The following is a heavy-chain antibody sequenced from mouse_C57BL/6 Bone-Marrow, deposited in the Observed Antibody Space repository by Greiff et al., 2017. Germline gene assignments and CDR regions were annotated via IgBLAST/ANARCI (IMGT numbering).Heavy chain of an antibody. CDR1: GYTFTSYW. D-gene: IGHD2-5*01. Sequence: VQLQQPGAELVKPGASVKLSCKASGYTFTSYWMHWVKQRPGQGLEWIGMIHPNSGSTNYNEKFKSKATLTVDKSSSTAYMQLSSLTSEDSAVYYCAREGFYSNYGAYWGQGTLVTVSA. CDR2: IHPNSGST. J-gene: IGHJ3*01. CDR3: AREGFYSNYGAY. V-gene: IGHV1-64*01.